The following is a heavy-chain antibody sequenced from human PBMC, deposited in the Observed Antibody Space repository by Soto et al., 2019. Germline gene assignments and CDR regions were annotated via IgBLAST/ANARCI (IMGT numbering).Heavy chain of an antibody. CDR1: GGSISSYY. J-gene: IGHJ5*02. D-gene: IGHD2-2*01. Sequence: SSETLSLTCTVSGGSISSYYWSWIRQPPGKGLEWIGYIYYSGSTNYNPSLKSRVTISVDTSKNQFTLKLSSVTAADTAVYYCARALCGPAGHIKWFDPWGQGTLVTVSS. V-gene: IGHV4-59*01. CDR2: IYYSGST. CDR3: ARALCGPAGHIKWFDP.